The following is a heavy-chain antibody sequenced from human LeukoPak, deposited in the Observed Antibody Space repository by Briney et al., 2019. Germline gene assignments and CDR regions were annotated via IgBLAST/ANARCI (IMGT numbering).Heavy chain of an antibody. CDR3: ARGPYMTTVTPLDY. Sequence: GGSLRLSCAASGFTFSNYWMHWVRQAPGRGLVWVSRINTDGSTTTYADSVKGRFTISRDNAKNTLYLQMDSLRAEDTAVYYCARGPYMTTVTPLDYGGREPRFPVSS. D-gene: IGHD4-17*01. V-gene: IGHV3-74*01. CDR2: INTDGSTT. CDR1: GFTFSNYW. J-gene: IGHJ4*02.